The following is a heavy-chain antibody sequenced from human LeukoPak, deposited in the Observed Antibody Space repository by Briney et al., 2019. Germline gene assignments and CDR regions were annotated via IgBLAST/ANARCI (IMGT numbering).Heavy chain of an antibody. J-gene: IGHJ6*02. Sequence: GRSLRLSCAASGFTFSNYGMHWVRQAPGKGLEWVAVISYDGSNKYYADSVKGRFTISRDNSKNTLYLQMNSLRAEDTAVYYCAKDREKWGNYYYYGMDVWGRGTTVTVSS. CDR3: AKDREKWGNYYYYGMDV. CDR2: ISYDGSNK. V-gene: IGHV3-30*18. D-gene: IGHD1-26*01. CDR1: GFTFSNYG.